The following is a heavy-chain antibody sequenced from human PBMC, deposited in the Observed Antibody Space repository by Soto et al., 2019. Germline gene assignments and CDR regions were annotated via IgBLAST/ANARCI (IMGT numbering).Heavy chain of an antibody. CDR3: ARADYYGSCSYSTGFRTSFDI. J-gene: IGHJ3*02. CDR2: TYYRSKWYN. V-gene: IGHV6-1*01. CDR1: GDSVSSNSAA. D-gene: IGHD3-10*01. Sequence: SPTLSLTCAISGDSVSSNSAAWNWIRPSPSRGLEWLGRTYYRSKWYNDYAVSVKSRITINPDTSKNQFSLQLNSVTPEDTAVYYCARADYYGSCSYSTGFRTSFDIWGQAPMVTVS.